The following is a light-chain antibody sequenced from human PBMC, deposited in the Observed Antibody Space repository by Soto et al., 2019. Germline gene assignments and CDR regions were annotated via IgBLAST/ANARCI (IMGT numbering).Light chain of an antibody. CDR2: GAS. J-gene: IGKJ1*01. V-gene: IGKV3-15*01. Sequence: EVVMTQSPATLSVSPGERATLSCRASQSVSSNLAWYQQKPGQAPRLLIYGASTRSTGITARFSGSVSGTEFTLTISSLQSEEFAVYYCQQYNNWPPWTFGQGTKVEIK. CDR3: QQYNNWPPWT. CDR1: QSVSSN.